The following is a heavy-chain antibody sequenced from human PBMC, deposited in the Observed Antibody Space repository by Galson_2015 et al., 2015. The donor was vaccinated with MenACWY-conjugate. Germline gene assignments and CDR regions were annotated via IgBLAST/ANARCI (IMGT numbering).Heavy chain of an antibody. CDR1: GASVSNYS. CDR2: IYHSGAT. Sequence: ETLSLTCTVSGASVSNYSWTWIRQSPEKGLEWIGHIYHSGATNYNPSLQSRVIISADASKGQISLNLASVSAADTAVYYCARRATTGWFDPWGQGTQVTVSS. D-gene: IGHD4-17*01. V-gene: IGHV4-59*02. CDR3: ARRATTGWFDP. J-gene: IGHJ5*02.